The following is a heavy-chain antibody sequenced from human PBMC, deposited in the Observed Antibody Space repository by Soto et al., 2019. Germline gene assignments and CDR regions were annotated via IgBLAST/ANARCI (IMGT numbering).Heavy chain of an antibody. Sequence: QVQLVESGGGVVQPGRSLRLSCAASGFTFSSYGMHWVRQAPGKGLEWVAVIWYDGSNKYYADSVKGRFTSSRDNSKNTLYLPMNSLRAEDTAVYYCARPYVRGYSYGYDYYGMDVWGQGTTVTVSS. CDR1: GFTFSSYG. CDR2: IWYDGSNK. V-gene: IGHV3-33*01. D-gene: IGHD5-18*01. CDR3: ARPYVRGYSYGYDYYGMDV. J-gene: IGHJ6*02.